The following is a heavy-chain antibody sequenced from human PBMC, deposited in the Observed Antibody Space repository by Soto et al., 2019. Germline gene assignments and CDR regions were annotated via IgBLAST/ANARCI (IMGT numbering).Heavy chain of an antibody. Sequence: GASVKVSCKASGYTFTSYYMHWVRQAPGQGLEWMGIINPSGGSTSYAQKFQGRVTMTRDTPTSTVYMELSSLRSEDTAVYYCARDARGCSGGSCYLLHLYYYYMDVWGKGTTVTVSS. D-gene: IGHD2-15*01. CDR2: INPSGGST. CDR3: ARDARGCSGGSCYLLHLYYYYMDV. CDR1: GYTFTSYY. V-gene: IGHV1-46*03. J-gene: IGHJ6*03.